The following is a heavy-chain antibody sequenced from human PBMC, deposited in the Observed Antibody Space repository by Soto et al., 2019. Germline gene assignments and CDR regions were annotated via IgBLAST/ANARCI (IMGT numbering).Heavy chain of an antibody. CDR1: GFTFDDYA. CDR2: ISWNSGSI. J-gene: IGHJ4*02. V-gene: IGHV3-9*01. D-gene: IGHD3-10*01. CDR3: AKSPVGSYYGSGRTHEPYYFDY. Sequence: GGSLRLSCAASGFTFDDYAMHWVRQAPGKGLEWVSGISWNSGSIGYADSVKGRFTISKDNANKSLYLQMNSMRAEDTALYYCAKSPVGSYYGSGRTHEPYYFDYWGQGTLVTVSS.